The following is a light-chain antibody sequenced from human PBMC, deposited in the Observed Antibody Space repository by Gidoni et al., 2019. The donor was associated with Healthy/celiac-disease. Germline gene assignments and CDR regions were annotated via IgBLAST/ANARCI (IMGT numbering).Light chain of an antibody. CDR2: DVS. V-gene: IGLV2-14*03. Sequence: QSALTQPASVSGSPGQSDTLSCTGTRSDVGGYNYVSCYQQHPVKAPKLMIYDVSKRPSGVSNRFSGSKSGNTASLTISGLQAEDEADYYCSSYTSSSTLVFGGGTKLSVL. CDR3: SSYTSSSTLV. J-gene: IGLJ2*01. CDR1: RSDVGGYNY.